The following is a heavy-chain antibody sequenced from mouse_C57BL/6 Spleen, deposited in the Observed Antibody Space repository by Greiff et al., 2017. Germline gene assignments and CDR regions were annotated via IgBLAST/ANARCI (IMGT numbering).Heavy chain of an antibody. Sequence: VQRVESGAELARPGASVKLSCKASGYTFTSYGISWVKQRTGQGLEWIGEIYPRSGNTYYNEKFKGKATLTADKSSSTAYMELRSLTSEDSAVYFCARDDYGTYAMDYWGQGTSVTVSS. CDR3: ARDDYGTYAMDY. D-gene: IGHD1-1*01. J-gene: IGHJ4*01. V-gene: IGHV1-81*01. CDR1: GYTFTSYG. CDR2: IYPRSGNT.